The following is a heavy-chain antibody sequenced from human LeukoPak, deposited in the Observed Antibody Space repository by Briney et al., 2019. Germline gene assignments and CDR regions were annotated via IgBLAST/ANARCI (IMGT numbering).Heavy chain of an antibody. Sequence: PGGSLRLSCAASGFTFSSYAMSWVRQAPGRGLEWVSAISTSATTYYADSVKGRFTISRDNSKNTLYLQMNSLRAEDTAVYYCAKRGLSVTKEFDYWGQGTLVTVSS. CDR1: GFTFSSYA. J-gene: IGHJ4*02. CDR2: ISTSATT. D-gene: IGHD4-11*01. CDR3: AKRGLSVTKEFDY. V-gene: IGHV3-23*01.